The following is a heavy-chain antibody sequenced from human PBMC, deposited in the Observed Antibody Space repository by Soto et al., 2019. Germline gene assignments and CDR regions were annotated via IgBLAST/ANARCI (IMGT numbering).Heavy chain of an antibody. V-gene: IGHV3-30*03. CDR2: ISYDGSDK. D-gene: IGHD3-10*01. CDR1: GFPFTSYG. J-gene: IGHJ4*02. CDR3: VGGQYYFDY. Sequence: QVQLVESGGGVVQPGRSLRLSCAASGFPFTSYGMHWVREGPDKGLEWVAIISYDGSDKYYADSVKGRFTISRDNSKNTLYLGMKGLRTEDKALYYCVGGQYYFDYRGQGTLVIVSS.